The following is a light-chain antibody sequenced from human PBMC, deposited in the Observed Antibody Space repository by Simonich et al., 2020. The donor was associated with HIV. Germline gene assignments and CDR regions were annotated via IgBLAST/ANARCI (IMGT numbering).Light chain of an antibody. V-gene: IGKV1-12*01. J-gene: IGKJ1*01. CDR1: QGISSW. Sequence: DIQMTQSPSSVSASVGNRVTITFRASQGISSWLAWYQHKPGKAPKLLLYAASSLQSGVPSRFSGGGSGKDFTLTISSLQPEDFATYYCQQANSFPWTFGQGTKVEI. CDR3: QQANSFPWT. CDR2: AAS.